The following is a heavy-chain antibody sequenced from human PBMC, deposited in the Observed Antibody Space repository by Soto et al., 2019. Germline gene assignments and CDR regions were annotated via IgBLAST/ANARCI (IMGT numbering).Heavy chain of an antibody. CDR3: AGARLFWSGYYELSRYNWFDP. CDR1: GFTFSDYY. D-gene: IGHD3-3*01. J-gene: IGHJ5*02. Sequence: GGSLRLSCAASGFTFSDYYMSWIRQAPGKGLEWVSYISSSGSTIYYADSVKGRFTISRDNAKNSLYLQMNSLRAEDTAVYYCAGARLFWSGYYELSRYNWFDPWGQGTLVTVSS. V-gene: IGHV3-11*01. CDR2: ISSSGSTI.